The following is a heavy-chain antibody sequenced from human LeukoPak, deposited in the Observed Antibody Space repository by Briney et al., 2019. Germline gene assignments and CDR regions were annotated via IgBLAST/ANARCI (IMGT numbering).Heavy chain of an antibody. J-gene: IGHJ4*02. Sequence: GGSRRLSCAASGFTFSSYSMNWVRQAPGKWLLWVSYISSSGSSIFYADSVKGRFTISRDNGKNSLYLQMNSLTDDDTAVYYCARSSGYQVPPGYWGQGTLVTVSS. CDR2: ISSSGSSI. V-gene: IGHV3-48*02. CDR1: GFTFSSYS. D-gene: IGHD2-2*01. CDR3: ARSSGYQVPPGY.